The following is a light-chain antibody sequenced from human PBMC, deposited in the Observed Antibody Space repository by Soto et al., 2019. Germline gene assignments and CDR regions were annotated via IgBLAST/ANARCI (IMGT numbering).Light chain of an antibody. J-gene: IGLJ2*01. CDR3: AAWYDSLSAVV. CDR2: RND. CDR1: SSNIGSNY. V-gene: IGLV1-47*01. Sequence: QPVLTQPPSASGTPGQRVTISCSGSSSNIGSNYVYWYQQLPGSAPKLLIYRNDQRPSGVPDRFSGSKSGTSASLAISGPRSEDEADYYCAAWYDSLSAVVFGAGTKLTVL.